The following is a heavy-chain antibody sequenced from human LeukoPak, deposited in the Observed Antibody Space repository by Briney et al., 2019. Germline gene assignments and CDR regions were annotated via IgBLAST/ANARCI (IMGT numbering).Heavy chain of an antibody. CDR1: GFTFSSYS. V-gene: IGHV3-21*01. D-gene: IGHD5-18*01. CDR2: ISSSSSYI. CDR3: ARRGGYSYGMDV. Sequence: PGGSLRLSCAASGFTFSSYSMNWVRQAPGKGLEWVSSISSSSSYIYYADSVKGRFTISRDNAKNSLYLQMNSLRAEDTAVYYCARRGGYSYGMDVWGQGTTVTVSS. J-gene: IGHJ6*02.